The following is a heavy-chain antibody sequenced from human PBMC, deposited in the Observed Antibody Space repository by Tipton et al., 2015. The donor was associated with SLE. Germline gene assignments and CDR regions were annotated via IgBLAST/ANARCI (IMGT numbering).Heavy chain of an antibody. Sequence: TLSLTCAVSGGSISSGGYSWSWIRQPPGKGLEWIGEINHSGSTNYNPSLKSRVTISVDTSKNQFSLKLSSVTAADTAVYYCARADYYYMDVWGKGTTVTVSS. J-gene: IGHJ6*03. CDR3: ARADYYYMDV. CDR2: INHSGST. CDR1: GGSISSGGYS. V-gene: IGHV4-30-2*05.